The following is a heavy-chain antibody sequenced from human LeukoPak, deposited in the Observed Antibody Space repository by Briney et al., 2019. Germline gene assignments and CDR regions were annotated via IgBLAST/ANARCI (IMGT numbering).Heavy chain of an antibody. V-gene: IGHV3-30*18. CDR2: ISYDGSNK. J-gene: IGHJ4*02. Sequence: GGSLRLSCAASGFTFSSYAMHWVRQAPGKGLEWVAVISYDGSNKYYADSVKGRFTISRDNSKNTLYLQMNSLRAEDTAVYYCAKVGLTVTTILDYFDYWGQGTLVTVSS. D-gene: IGHD4-11*01. CDR3: AKVGLTVTTILDYFDY. CDR1: GFTFSSYA.